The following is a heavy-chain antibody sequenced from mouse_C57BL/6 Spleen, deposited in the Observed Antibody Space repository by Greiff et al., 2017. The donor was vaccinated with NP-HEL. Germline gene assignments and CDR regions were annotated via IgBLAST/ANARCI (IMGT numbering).Heavy chain of an antibody. D-gene: IGHD3-3*01. J-gene: IGHJ2*01. CDR2: ISSGGDYI. Sequence: EVQRVESGEGLVKPGGSLKLSCAASGFTFSSYAMSWVRQTPEKRLEWVAYISSGGDYIYYADTGKGRFTISRDNARNTLYLQMSCLKSEDTAMYYCTRGQLGGYFDYWGQGTTLTVSS. CDR3: TRGQLGGYFDY. CDR1: GFTFSSYA. V-gene: IGHV5-9-1*02.